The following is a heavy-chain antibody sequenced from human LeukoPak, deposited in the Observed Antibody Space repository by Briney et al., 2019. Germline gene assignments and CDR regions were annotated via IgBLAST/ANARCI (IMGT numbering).Heavy chain of an antibody. CDR1: GDSISNNYL. CDR3: GRHDYGDSSAAFDI. J-gene: IGHJ3*02. CDR2: IYRTGRT. D-gene: IGHD4-17*01. Sequence: PSGTLSLTCVVSGDSISNNYLWRWVRQFPGKGLEYIGEIYRTGRTNYNPSLKSRVTISIDKSENQFSLNLRSVTAADTAVYYCGRHDYGDSSAAFDIWGQGTMVTVSS. V-gene: IGHV4-4*02.